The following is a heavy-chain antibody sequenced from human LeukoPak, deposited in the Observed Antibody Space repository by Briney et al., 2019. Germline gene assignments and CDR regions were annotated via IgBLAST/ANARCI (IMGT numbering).Heavy chain of an antibody. CDR2: ISAYNGNT. V-gene: IGHV1-18*01. J-gene: IGHJ4*02. CDR3: ARDQQSYDFWSGYHQYYFDY. CDR1: GYTFTSYG. D-gene: IGHD3-3*01. Sequence: ASVKVSCKASGYTFTSYGISWVRQAPGQGLEWMGWISAYNGNTNYAQKLQGRVTMTTDTSTSTAYMELRSLRSEDTAVYYCARDQQSYDFWSGYHQYYFDYWGQGTLVTVSS.